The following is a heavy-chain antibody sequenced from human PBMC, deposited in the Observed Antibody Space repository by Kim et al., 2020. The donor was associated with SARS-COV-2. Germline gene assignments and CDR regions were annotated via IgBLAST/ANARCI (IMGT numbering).Heavy chain of an antibody. J-gene: IGHJ6*01. Sequence: GGSLRLSCAATGFTFSSYAMHWVRQAPGKGLEWVAAISGGGANTYYADSVRGRFTISRDKSKNTLYLQMNSLRAEDTALYYCARSRWLRDRFFYY. CDR2: ISGGGANT. V-gene: IGHV3-23*01. D-gene: IGHD6-13*01. CDR3: ARSRWLRDRFFYY. CDR1: GFTFSSYA.